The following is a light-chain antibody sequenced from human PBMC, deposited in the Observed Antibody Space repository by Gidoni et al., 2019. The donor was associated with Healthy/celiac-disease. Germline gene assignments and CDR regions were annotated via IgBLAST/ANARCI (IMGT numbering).Light chain of an antibody. V-gene: IGLV1-47*01. CDR1: SSNIGSHY. Sequence: QSVLTQQPAASGTPGQRVTISCSGSSSNIGSHYVYWYQQLPGTAPKLLIYRNNQRPSGVPDRFSGSKSGTSASLAISVLRSEDEADYYCAAWDDSLSGPGVFGGGTKLTVL. CDR2: RNN. CDR3: AAWDDSLSGPGV. J-gene: IGLJ2*01.